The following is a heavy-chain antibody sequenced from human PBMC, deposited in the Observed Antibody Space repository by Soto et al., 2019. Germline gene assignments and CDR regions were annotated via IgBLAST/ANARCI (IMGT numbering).Heavy chain of an antibody. CDR3: ARGGGYQYYFDY. CDR1: GGTFSSYA. V-gene: IGHV1-69*13. J-gene: IGHJ4*02. D-gene: IGHD1-26*01. Sequence: GASVKVSCKASGGTFSSYAISWVRQAPGQGLEWMGGIIPIFGTANYAQKFQGRVTITADESTSTAYMELSSLRSEDTVVYYCARGGGYQYYFDYWGQGTLVTVSS. CDR2: IIPIFGTA.